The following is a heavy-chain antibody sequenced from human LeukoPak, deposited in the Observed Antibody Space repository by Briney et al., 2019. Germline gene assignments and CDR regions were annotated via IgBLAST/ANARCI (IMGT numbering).Heavy chain of an antibody. CDR2: IYSGGST. CDR3: ARGDYGEGYFDY. CDR1: GFTVSSNY. V-gene: IGHV3-53*01. J-gene: IGHJ4*02. D-gene: IGHD4-17*01. Sequence: GGSLRLSCAASGFTVSSNYMSWVRQAPGKGLEWFSVIYSGGSTYYADSVKGRFTISRDNSKNTLYLQMNSLRAEDTAVYYCARGDYGEGYFDYWGQGTLVTVSS.